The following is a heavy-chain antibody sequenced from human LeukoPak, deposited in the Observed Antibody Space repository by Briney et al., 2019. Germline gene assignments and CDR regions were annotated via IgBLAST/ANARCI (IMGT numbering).Heavy chain of an antibody. J-gene: IGHJ4*02. V-gene: IGHV5-51*01. Sequence: GESLKISCKGSGYSFTSYWIVWVRQMPGKGLEWMGIIYPGDSDTRYSPSFQGQVAISADKSITTAYLQWSSLKASDTAMYYCARHVRGSSSWSLEYWGQGTLVTVSS. D-gene: IGHD6-13*01. CDR3: ARHVRGSSSWSLEY. CDR2: IYPGDSDT. CDR1: GYSFTSYW.